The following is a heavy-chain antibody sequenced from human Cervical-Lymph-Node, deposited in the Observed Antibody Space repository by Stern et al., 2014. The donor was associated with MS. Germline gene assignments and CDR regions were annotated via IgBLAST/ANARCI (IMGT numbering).Heavy chain of an antibody. Sequence: QGPPVQSGAEVKKPGSSGEVSCKASGGTFSRYAISLGRQAPGQGLEWMGGVIPIFGTANYAQKFQGRVTITADESTSTAYMELSSLRSEDTAVYYCARALGYSSSWDPFDYWGQGTLVTVSS. J-gene: IGHJ4*02. CDR3: ARALGYSSSWDPFDY. V-gene: IGHV1-69*01. CDR2: VIPIFGTA. CDR1: GGTFSRYA. D-gene: IGHD6-13*01.